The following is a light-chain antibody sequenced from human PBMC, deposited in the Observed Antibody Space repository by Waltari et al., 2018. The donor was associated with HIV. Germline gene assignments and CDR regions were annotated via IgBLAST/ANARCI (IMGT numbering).Light chain of an antibody. J-gene: IGKJ2*01. V-gene: IGKV1-NL1*01. CDR1: QGIDSS. CDR2: TAS. CDR3: LQYYSPSYT. Sequence: DLQMTQSPSSLSASVGDRVTITCRASQGIDSSLAWYQQKPGTAPKLLLFTASRLQSGVPSRFSGSASGTDYTLTISSLQPEDFATYFCLQYYSPSYTFGQGTKLEIE.